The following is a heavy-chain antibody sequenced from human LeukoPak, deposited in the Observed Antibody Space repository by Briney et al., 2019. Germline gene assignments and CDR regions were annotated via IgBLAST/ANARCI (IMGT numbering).Heavy chain of an antibody. J-gene: IGHJ5*02. CDR1: GFTFSSYA. V-gene: IGHV3-30-3*01. CDR3: ARNNDYYGSGSYSWFDP. CDR2: ISYDGSNK. D-gene: IGHD3-10*01. Sequence: PGRSLRLSCAASGFTFSSYAMHWVRQAPGKGLEWVAVISYDGSNKYYADSVKGRFTISRDNSKNTLYLQMNSLRAEETAVYYCARNNDYYGSGSYSWFDPWGQGTLVTVSS.